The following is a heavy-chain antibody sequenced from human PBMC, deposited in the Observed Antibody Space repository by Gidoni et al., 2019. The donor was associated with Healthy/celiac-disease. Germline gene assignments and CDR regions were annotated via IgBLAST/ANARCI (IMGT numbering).Heavy chain of an antibody. Sequence: SGFTFRRYAMSWVRQAPGKGLEWVSAISGSGGSTYYADSVKGRFTISRDNSKNTLYLQMNSLRAEDTAVYYCAKRDYYDSSGTRREYFQHGGQGTLVTVSS. CDR3: AKRDYYDSSGTRREYFQH. D-gene: IGHD3-22*01. V-gene: IGHV3-23*01. CDR2: ISGSGGST. CDR1: GFTFRRYA. J-gene: IGHJ1*01.